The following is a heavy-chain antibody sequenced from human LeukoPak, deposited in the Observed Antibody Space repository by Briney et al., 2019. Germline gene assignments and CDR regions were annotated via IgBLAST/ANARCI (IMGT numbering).Heavy chain of an antibody. CDR1: GFTFSNYW. D-gene: IGHD7-27*01. Sequence: PGGSLRLSCAASGFTFSNYWMHWVRQAPGKGLVWVSRIETDGSSTRYADSVKGRFTISRDNAKNTLYLQMNSLRAEDTAVYYCAKDLGSRFSDYWGQGTLVTVSS. J-gene: IGHJ4*02. V-gene: IGHV3-74*01. CDR2: IETDGSST. CDR3: AKDLGSRFSDY.